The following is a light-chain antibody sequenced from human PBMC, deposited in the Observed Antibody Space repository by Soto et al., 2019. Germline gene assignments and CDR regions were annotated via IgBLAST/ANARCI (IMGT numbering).Light chain of an antibody. V-gene: IGKV4-1*01. CDR3: QQYFSFPWT. CDR1: QSVLYSSNNKNY. Sequence: DIVLTQSPDSLAVSLGERATINCKYSQSVLYSSNNKNYLAWYQQRPGKPPNLLIYWASTRESGVPDRFSGSGSVTDFTLTINSLQAEDVASYFCQQYFSFPWTLGQGTKGEIK. J-gene: IGKJ1*01. CDR2: WAS.